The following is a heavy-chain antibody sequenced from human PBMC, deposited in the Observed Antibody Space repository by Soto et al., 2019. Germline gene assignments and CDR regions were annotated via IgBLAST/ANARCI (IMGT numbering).Heavy chain of an antibody. Sequence: QVQLVQSGAEVKKPGASGTVSCKAYCYPFTSYDISWVRQAPGQGLEWMGWISTYNGNTKYVQKFQDRVTMTTDTSTSTAYMELRSLRSDDTAVYYCARDPDPYSSSWSEFDYWGQGTQVTDSS. CDR3: ARDPDPYSSSWSEFDY. J-gene: IGHJ4*02. CDR2: ISTYNGNT. V-gene: IGHV1-18*04. CDR1: CYPFTSYD. D-gene: IGHD6-13*01.